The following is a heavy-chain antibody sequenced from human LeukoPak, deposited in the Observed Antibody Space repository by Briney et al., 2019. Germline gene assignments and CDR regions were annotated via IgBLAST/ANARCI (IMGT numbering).Heavy chain of an antibody. D-gene: IGHD3-10*01. Sequence: ASVKVSCKASGYTFTSYGISWVRQAPGQGLEWMGWISAYNGNTNYAQKLQGRVTMTTDTSTSTAYMELRSLRSDDTAVYYCARDDYYGSGSYGLDYWGQGTLVTVSS. CDR2: ISAYNGNT. J-gene: IGHJ4*02. CDR3: ARDDYYGSGSYGLDY. CDR1: GYTFTSYG. V-gene: IGHV1-18*01.